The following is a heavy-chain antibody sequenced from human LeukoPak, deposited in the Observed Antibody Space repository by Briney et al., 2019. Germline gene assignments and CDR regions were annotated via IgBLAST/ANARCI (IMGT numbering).Heavy chain of an antibody. CDR3: TRRVGGTPYF. CDR2: IGVDPPTT. Sequence: PGGFLRLSCAASGFTFSSYVMTWVGQAPGAGLEWVSAIGVDPPTTDYADSVKGRFTISRDDSKNTVYLQMNSLRVEDTALYYCTRRVGGTPYFWGLGTLVTVSS. D-gene: IGHD1-26*01. CDR1: GFTFSSYV. V-gene: IGHV3-23*01. J-gene: IGHJ4*02.